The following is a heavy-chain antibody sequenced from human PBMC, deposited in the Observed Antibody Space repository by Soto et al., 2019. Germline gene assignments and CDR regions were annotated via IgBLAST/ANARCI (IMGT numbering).Heavy chain of an antibody. D-gene: IGHD3-10*01. J-gene: IGHJ4*02. CDR1: GYTFTSYY. V-gene: IGHV1-46*01. CDR2: VNPDGGTT. Sequence: QVQLVQSGAEVKKPGASVKVSCKASGYTFTSYYLHWVRQAPGQGLEWMGIVNPDGGTTTYSQKFQGSVSLTMDTSTDTVYLELSSLRSEDTAVYYCARSTSGFDYWGQGTLVTVSS. CDR3: ARSTSGFDY.